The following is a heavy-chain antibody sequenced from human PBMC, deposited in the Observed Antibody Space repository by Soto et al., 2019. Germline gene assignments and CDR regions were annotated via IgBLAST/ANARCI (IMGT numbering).Heavy chain of an antibody. V-gene: IGHV3-30*03. CDR2: MPSDGTHNK. Sequence: QVQLVESGGGVVQPGQSLRLSCAASGFTFSSYVMHWVRQAPGKGLEWVGLMPSDGTHNKQYAESVNGRFSVSRDNSKNTLYLQMNSLKVEDTAVYYCAREDVSSGYAGTFQYWGQGTLVTVSS. CDR1: GFTFSSYV. D-gene: IGHD3-22*01. CDR3: AREDVSSGYAGTFQY. J-gene: IGHJ1*01.